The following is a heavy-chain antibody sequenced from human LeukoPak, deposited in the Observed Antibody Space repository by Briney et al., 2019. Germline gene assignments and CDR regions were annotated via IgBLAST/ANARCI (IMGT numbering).Heavy chain of an antibody. CDR3: ARMSDYYDSSGYYRPFDY. J-gene: IGHJ4*02. CDR1: GGSVSSGSYY. CDR2: VHDSGST. D-gene: IGHD3-22*01. Sequence: SETLSLTCTVSGGSVSSGSYYWSCVRQPPGKGLEWIGYVHDSGSTSYNPSLKSRVTILVDTSKNQFSLKLSSVTAADTALYSCARMSDYYDSSGYYRPFDYWGQGTLVTVSS. V-gene: IGHV4-61*01.